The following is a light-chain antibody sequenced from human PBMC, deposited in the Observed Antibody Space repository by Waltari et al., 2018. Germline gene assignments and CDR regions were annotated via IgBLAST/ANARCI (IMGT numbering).Light chain of an antibody. Sequence: QSALTQPASVSGSPGQSITISCPGTSSDVGGYNYVSWYQQHPGKAPKLMISEVSNRPSGVSNRFSGSKSGNTASLTISGLQAEDEADYYCSSYTSISTVVFGGGTKVTVL. CDR1: SSDVGGYNY. J-gene: IGLJ3*02. CDR2: EVS. CDR3: SSYTSISTVV. V-gene: IGLV2-14*01.